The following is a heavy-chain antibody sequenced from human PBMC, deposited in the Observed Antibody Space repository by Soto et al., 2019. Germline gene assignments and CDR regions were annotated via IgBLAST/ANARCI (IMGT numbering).Heavy chain of an antibody. V-gene: IGHV3-21*06. CDR1: GFRFNSYS. CDR3: VRENEMAGATSAFEY. J-gene: IGHJ4*02. Sequence: GGSLRLSCEASGFRFNSYSMNWVRQAPQKGLEWVSLIGARSNYIYYADSVKGRFTISRDNARNSLYLQMDSLRVEDTAVYYCVRENEMAGATSAFEYWGQGTPVTVSS. D-gene: IGHD1-26*01. CDR2: IGARSNYI.